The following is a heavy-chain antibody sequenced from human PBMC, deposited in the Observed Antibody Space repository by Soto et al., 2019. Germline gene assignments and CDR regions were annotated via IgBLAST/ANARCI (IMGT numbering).Heavy chain of an antibody. Sequence: GASVKVSCKASGYTFTSYYMHWVRQAPGQGLEWMGWISAYNGNTNYAQKLQGRVTMTTDTSTSTAYMELRSLRSDDTAVYYCARDPREWFDAFDIWGQGTMVTVSS. D-gene: IGHD3-3*01. CDR1: GYTFTSYY. J-gene: IGHJ3*02. CDR2: ISAYNGNT. CDR3: ARDPREWFDAFDI. V-gene: IGHV1-18*04.